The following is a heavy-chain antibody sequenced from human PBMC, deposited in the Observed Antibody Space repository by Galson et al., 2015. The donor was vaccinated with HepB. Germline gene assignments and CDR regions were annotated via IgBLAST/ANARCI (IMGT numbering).Heavy chain of an antibody. J-gene: IGHJ1*01. V-gene: IGHV1-2*02. D-gene: IGHD3-22*01. CDR2: INPNSGGT. Sequence: SVKVSCKASGYTFTGYYMHWVRQAPGQGLEWMGWINPNSGGTNYAQKFQGRVTMTRDTSISTAYMELSRLRSDDTAVYYCARDYYDSSGPPAEYFQHWGQGTLVTVSS. CDR1: GYTFTGYY. CDR3: ARDYYDSSGPPAEYFQH.